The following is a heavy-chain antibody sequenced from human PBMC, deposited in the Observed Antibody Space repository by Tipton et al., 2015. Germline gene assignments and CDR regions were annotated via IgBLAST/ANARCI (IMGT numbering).Heavy chain of an antibody. Sequence: SLRLSCVASGFNFETYAMHWVRQAPGKGLEWVSGISWNSGSLGYVDSVKGRFTISRDNSKNTVYPQMNSLRVEDTAVYYCARGYISPWGDYWGQGTLVTVSS. V-gene: IGHV3-9*01. CDR1: GFNFETYA. CDR3: ARGYISPWGDY. J-gene: IGHJ4*02. D-gene: IGHD1-1*01. CDR2: ISWNSGSL.